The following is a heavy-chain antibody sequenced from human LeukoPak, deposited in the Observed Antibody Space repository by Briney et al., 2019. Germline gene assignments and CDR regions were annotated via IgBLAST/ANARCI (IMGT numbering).Heavy chain of an antibody. CDR2: INPSGGST. V-gene: IGHV1-46*01. CDR3: ARGKLGITMVRGVYYYGMDV. J-gene: IGHJ6*02. Sequence: ASVKVSCKASGYTFTSYYMHWVRQAPGQGLEWMGIINPSGGSTSYAQKFQGRVTMTRDTSTSTVYMELSSLRSEDTAVYYCARGKLGITMVRGVYYYGMDVWGQGTTVTVSS. D-gene: IGHD3-10*01. CDR1: GYTFTSYY.